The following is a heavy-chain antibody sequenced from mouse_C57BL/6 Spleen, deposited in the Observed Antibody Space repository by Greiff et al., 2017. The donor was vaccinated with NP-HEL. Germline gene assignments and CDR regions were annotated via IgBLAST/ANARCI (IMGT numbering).Heavy chain of an antibody. Sequence: VQLQESGAELMKPGASVKLSCKATGYTFTGYWIEWVKQRPGHGLEWIGEILPGSGSTNYNEKFKGKATFTADTSSNTAYMQLSSLTTEDSAIYYCARFPYYYGSSYVGFAYWGQGTLVTVSA. CDR1: GYTFTGYW. CDR3: ARFPYYYGSSYVGFAY. D-gene: IGHD1-1*01. V-gene: IGHV1-9*01. J-gene: IGHJ3*01. CDR2: ILPGSGST.